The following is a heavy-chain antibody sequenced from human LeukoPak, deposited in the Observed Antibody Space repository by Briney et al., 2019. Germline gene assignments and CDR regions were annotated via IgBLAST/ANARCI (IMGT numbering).Heavy chain of an antibody. CDR1: GVSAITGDFS. Sequence: YPSETLSLTCVVSGVSAITGDFSWRWIRQPQGKGLGWLGYVYFSGSTYYNPSLKSRVSISLAMSKRDFSLKLTSVTAADTAVYYCAAMTIVRAVPSDYWGQGALVTVSS. CDR2: VYFSGST. J-gene: IGHJ4*02. V-gene: IGHV4-30-4*07. CDR3: AAMTIVRAVPSDY. D-gene: IGHD3-22*01.